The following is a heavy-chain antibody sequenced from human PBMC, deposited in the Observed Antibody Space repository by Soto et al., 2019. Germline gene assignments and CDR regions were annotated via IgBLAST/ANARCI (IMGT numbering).Heavy chain of an antibody. CDR3: ARQSESTGYFYGWFYP. CDR1: GGSINSRGYY. Sequence: QVQLQESGPGLVRPSQTLSLTCSVSGGSINSRGYYWTWIRQHPGKGLEWIGNIYYSGSIHFNPSLKSRLTMLVDTSENQFSLKLTSVTAADTAVYYCARQSESTGYFYGWFYPWGQGTLVTVSS. J-gene: IGHJ5*02. CDR2: IYYSGSI. D-gene: IGHD3-9*01. V-gene: IGHV4-31*03.